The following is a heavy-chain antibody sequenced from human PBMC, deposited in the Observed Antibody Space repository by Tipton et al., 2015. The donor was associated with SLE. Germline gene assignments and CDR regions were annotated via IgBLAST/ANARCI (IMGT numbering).Heavy chain of an antibody. V-gene: IGHV4-59*12. Sequence: LRLSCTVSGGSISSYYWSWIRQPPGKGLEWIGYIYYSGSTNYSPSFQGHVTISADKSISTAYLQWSSLKASDSAMYYCARRASPYYGGNSDYYYYMDVWGKETTVTVSS. D-gene: IGHD4-23*01. CDR3: ARRASPYYGGNSDYYYYMDV. J-gene: IGHJ6*03. CDR1: GGSISSYY. CDR2: IYYSGST.